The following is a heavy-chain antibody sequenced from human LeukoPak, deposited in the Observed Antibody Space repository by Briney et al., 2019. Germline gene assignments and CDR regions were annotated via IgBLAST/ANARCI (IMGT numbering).Heavy chain of an antibody. V-gene: IGHV3-74*01. CDR3: AKGHSSTWYGTDV. Sequence: PGGSLRLSCAASGFTFSSYWMHWVRQAPGKGLVWVSRINTDGSSTSYADSVKGRFTISRDNAKNTLYLQMNSLRAEDTAVYYCAKGHSSTWYGTDVWGEGTTVTVSS. D-gene: IGHD6-13*01. CDR2: INTDGSST. J-gene: IGHJ6*04. CDR1: GFTFSSYW.